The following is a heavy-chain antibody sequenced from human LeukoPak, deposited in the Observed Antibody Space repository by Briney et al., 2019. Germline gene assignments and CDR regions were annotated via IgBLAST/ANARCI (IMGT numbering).Heavy chain of an antibody. D-gene: IGHD6-13*01. CDR1: GFSFSSFG. CDR2: TSGDTKET. V-gene: IGHV3-23*01. J-gene: IGHJ4*02. Sequence: PGGPLRLSCAASGFSFSSFGMSWVRQSPGKGLEWVSSTSGDTKETFYADSVRGRFTISRDNSKNSLYLQMNSLRDEDTAIYYCGKGALSRPFDHWGQGTLVTVSS. CDR3: GKGALSRPFDH.